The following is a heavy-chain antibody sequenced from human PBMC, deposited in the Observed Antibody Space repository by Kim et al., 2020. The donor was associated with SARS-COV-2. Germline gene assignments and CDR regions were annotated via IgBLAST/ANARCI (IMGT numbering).Heavy chain of an antibody. CDR3: TRGRDASIYYFDY. J-gene: IGHJ4*02. CDR2: IYYSGST. V-gene: IGHV4-59*01. Sequence: SETLSLTCTVSGGSINNYYWSWIRQPPGKELEWIGYIYYSGSTNYNPSLKSRVTISVDTSKNQFSLRLNSVTAADTAVYYCTRGRDASIYYFDYWGQGTL. CDR1: GGSINNYY. D-gene: IGHD2-21*01.